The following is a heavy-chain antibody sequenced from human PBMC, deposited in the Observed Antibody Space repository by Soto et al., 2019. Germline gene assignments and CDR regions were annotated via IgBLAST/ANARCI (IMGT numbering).Heavy chain of an antibody. V-gene: IGHV4-30-4*01. D-gene: IGHD1-26*01. CDR1: GGSISSGDYY. Sequence: LSLTCTVSGGSISSGDYYWSWIRQPPGKGLEWIGYIYYSGSTYYNPSLKSRVTISVDTSKNQFSLKLSSVTAADTAVYYCARERVGATSAPFDYWGQGTLVTVSS. J-gene: IGHJ4*02. CDR3: ARERVGATSAPFDY. CDR2: IYYSGST.